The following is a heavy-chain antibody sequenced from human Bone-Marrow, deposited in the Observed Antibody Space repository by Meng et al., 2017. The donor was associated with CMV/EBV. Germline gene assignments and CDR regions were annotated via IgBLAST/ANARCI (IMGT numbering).Heavy chain of an antibody. J-gene: IGHJ4*02. V-gene: IGHV1-2*02. Sequence: ASVKVSCKASGYTFTAHYFHWVRQAPGQGLEWMGWINPNSGGTNYAQKFQGRVTMTRDTSISTAYMELSRLRSDDTAVYYCARAEPGIAAAGFDYWGPGPRVTGSS. CDR1: GYTFTAHY. CDR3: ARAEPGIAAAGFDY. D-gene: IGHD6-13*01. CDR2: INPNSGGT.